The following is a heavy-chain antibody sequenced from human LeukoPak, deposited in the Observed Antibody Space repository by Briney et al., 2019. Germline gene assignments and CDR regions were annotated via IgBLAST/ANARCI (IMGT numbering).Heavy chain of an antibody. Sequence: PSETLSLTCTVSGGSISSYYWSWIRQPPGKGLEWIGEINHSGSTNYNPSLKSRVTISVDTSKNQFSLKLSSVTAADTAVYYCARHVITMVRGVITRGDNWFDPWGQGTLVTVSS. CDR1: GGSISSYY. V-gene: IGHV4-34*01. CDR3: ARHVITMVRGVITRGDNWFDP. D-gene: IGHD3-10*01. J-gene: IGHJ5*02. CDR2: INHSGST.